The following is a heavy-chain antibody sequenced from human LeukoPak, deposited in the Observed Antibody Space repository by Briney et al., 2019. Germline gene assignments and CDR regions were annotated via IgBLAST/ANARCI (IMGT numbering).Heavy chain of an antibody. V-gene: IGHV3-74*01. J-gene: IGHJ6*02. D-gene: IGHD5-18*01. CDR2: INSDESTA. CDR3: ARRVDTAMVTVSTGYYFGMDV. CDR1: GFTFTSYW. Sequence: PGGSLRLSCAASGFTFTSYWMHWVRQAPGKGLVWVSRINSDESTANYADSVKGRFTVSRDNAKNTLYLQMDSLRAEDTAVYYCARRVDTAMVTVSTGYYFGMDVWGQGTTDTVSS.